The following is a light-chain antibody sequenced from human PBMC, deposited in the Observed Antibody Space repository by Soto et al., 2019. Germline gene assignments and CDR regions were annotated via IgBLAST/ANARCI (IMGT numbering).Light chain of an antibody. V-gene: IGLV2-14*01. CDR3: SSYTNSSYYV. Sequence: QSVLTQPASVSGSPGQSITISCTGTSSDVGGYIYVSWYQQHPGKAPKLMIYDVTSRPSGVSYRFSGSKSGNTASLTISGLQAEDEADYYCSSYTNSSYYVFGTGTKVT. CDR1: SSDVGGYIY. J-gene: IGLJ1*01. CDR2: DVT.